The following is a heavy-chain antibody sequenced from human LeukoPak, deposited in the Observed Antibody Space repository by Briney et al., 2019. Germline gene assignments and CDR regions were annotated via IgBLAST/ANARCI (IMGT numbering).Heavy chain of an antibody. D-gene: IGHD7-27*01. V-gene: IGHV4-59*01. J-gene: IGHJ4*02. CDR1: GGSISRYY. CDR2: IYYSGST. CDR3: ARVTGEGYFDY. Sequence: SETLSLTCTVSGGSISRYYGSWLRQPPGEGLEWIGYIYYSGSTNYNPSLKSRVTISVDTSKNQFSLKLSSVTAADTAVYYCARVTGEGYFDYWGQGTLVTVSS.